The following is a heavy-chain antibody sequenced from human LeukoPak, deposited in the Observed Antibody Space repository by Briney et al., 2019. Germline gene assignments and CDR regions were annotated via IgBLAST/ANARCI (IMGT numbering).Heavy chain of an antibody. Sequence: ASVKVSCKASGYTFTSYGNSWVRQAPGQGPEWMGWINPNSGGTNYAQKFQGRVTMTRDTSISTAYMELSRLRSDDTAVYYCARDTMYNWNYGYYYYMDVWGKGTTVTVSS. D-gene: IGHD1-7*01. J-gene: IGHJ6*03. CDR1: GYTFTSYG. V-gene: IGHV1-2*02. CDR2: INPNSGGT. CDR3: ARDTMYNWNYGYYYYMDV.